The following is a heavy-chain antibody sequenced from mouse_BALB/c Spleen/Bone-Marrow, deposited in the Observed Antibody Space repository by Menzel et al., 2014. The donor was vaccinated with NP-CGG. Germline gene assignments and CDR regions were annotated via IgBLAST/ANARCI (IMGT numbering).Heavy chain of an antibody. Sequence: EVQPQQSGAELVKPGASVKLSCTASGFNIKDTYMHWVRQRPEQGLEWIGRIDPANDYTKYDPKFQGKATITTDTFSNAASLQLGSLTSEDAAVYYCATLTGTFDYWGQGTTLTVSS. CDR1: GFNIKDTY. V-gene: IGHV14-3*02. CDR3: ATLTGTFDY. CDR2: IDPANDYT. D-gene: IGHD4-1*01. J-gene: IGHJ2*01.